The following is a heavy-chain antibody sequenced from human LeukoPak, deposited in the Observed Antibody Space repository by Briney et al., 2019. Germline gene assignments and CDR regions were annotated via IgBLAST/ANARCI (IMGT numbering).Heavy chain of an antibody. CDR1: GGSISSHY. J-gene: IGHJ4*02. Sequence: SETLSLTCTVSGGSISSHYWSWIRQPPGKGLKWVGYNSGTTNYNPSLKSRVTISVDTSKNQFSLKLSSVTAADTAVYYCARGVYTAAARYGYWGQGTLVTVSS. CDR3: ARGVYTAAARYGY. V-gene: IGHV4-59*11. CDR2: NSGTT. D-gene: IGHD6-13*01.